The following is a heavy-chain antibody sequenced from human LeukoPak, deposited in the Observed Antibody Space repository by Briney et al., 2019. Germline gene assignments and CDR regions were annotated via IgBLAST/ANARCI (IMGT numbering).Heavy chain of an antibody. CDR1: GVSISSGSYY. CDR2: IYTSGST. V-gene: IGHV4-61*02. D-gene: IGHD4-17*01. Sequence: SETLSLTCTVSGVSISSGSYYWRWIRQPAGKGLEWIGRIYTSGSTNYNPSLKSRVTISVDTSKNQFSLKLSSVTAADTAVYYCARIPTVTFFDYWGQGTLVTVSS. CDR3: ARIPTVTFFDY. J-gene: IGHJ4*02.